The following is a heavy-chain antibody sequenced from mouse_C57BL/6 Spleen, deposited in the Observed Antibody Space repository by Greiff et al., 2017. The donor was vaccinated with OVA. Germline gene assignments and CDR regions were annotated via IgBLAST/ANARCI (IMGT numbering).Heavy chain of an antibody. CDR2: INPYNGGT. D-gene: IGHD1-1*01. Sequence: VQLQQSGPVLVKPGASVKMSCKASGYTFTDYYMNWVKQSHGKSLEWIGVINPYNGGTSYNQKFKGKATLTVDKSSSTAYMELNSLTSEDSAVYYCARGDGSSSWFAYWGQGTLVTVSA. CDR1: GYTFTDYY. V-gene: IGHV1-19*01. CDR3: ARGDGSSSWFAY. J-gene: IGHJ3*01.